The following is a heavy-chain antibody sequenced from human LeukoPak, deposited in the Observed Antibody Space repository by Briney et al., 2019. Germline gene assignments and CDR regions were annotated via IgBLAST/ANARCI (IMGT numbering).Heavy chain of an antibody. D-gene: IGHD6-13*01. V-gene: IGHV1-46*01. CDR1: GYTFTSYY. J-gene: IGHJ4*02. CDR2: INPSGGST. Sequence: GASVKVSCKASGYTFTSYYIHWVRQAPGQGLEWMGIINPSGGSTSYAQKFQGRVTMTRDTSTSTVYMELSSLRSEDTAVYYCARDPGIAAAGAHADFDYWGQGTLVTVSS. CDR3: ARDPGIAAAGAHADFDY.